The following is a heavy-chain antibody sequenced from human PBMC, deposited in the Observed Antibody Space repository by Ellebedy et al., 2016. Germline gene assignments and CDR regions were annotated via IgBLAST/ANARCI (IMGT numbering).Heavy chain of an antibody. CDR1: GGSISSYY. Sequence: SETLSLTCTVSGGSISSYYWSWIRQPPGKGLEWIGYIYYSGSTNYNPSLKSRVTISVDTSKNQFSLKLSSVTAADTAVYYCARLPNYGDYAYYYYGMDVWGQGTTVTVSS. CDR2: IYYSGST. J-gene: IGHJ6*02. V-gene: IGHV4-59*08. D-gene: IGHD4-17*01. CDR3: ARLPNYGDYAYYYYGMDV.